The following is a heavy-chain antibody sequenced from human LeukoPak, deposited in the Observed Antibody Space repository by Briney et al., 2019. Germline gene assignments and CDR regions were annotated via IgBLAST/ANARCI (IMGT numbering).Heavy chain of an antibody. V-gene: IGHV3-66*02. CDR1: GFTVSSYY. Sequence: PGGSLRLSCTVSGFTVSSYYMSWVRQAPGKGLEWVSIIDSGGSTYYADSVKGRFTISRDNSKDTVFLQMNSLRAEDTAVYYCARDPYSKIFGGWGHGTLVTVSS. D-gene: IGHD3-3*01. CDR2: IDSGGST. CDR3: ARDPYSKIFGG. J-gene: IGHJ4*01.